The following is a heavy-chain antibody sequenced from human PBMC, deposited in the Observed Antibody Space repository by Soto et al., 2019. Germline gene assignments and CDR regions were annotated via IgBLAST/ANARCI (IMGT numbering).Heavy chain of an antibody. D-gene: IGHD5-12*01. CDR1: GFPFSTYD. CDR2: ISGSAQSP. Sequence: EVPLLESGGGLVQPGGSLRLSCAASGFPFSTYDMSWVRQAPGKGLEWVSVISGSAQSPYYADSLNGRFTISRDNPKNTLYLQMDSLRVEDTAVYNCVQGGWLDEWGQGTLVTVSS. CDR3: VQGGWLDE. V-gene: IGHV3-23*01. J-gene: IGHJ4*02.